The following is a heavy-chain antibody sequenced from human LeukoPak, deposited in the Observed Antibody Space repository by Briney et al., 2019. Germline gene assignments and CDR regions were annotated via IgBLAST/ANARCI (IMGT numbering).Heavy chain of an antibody. D-gene: IGHD6-13*01. CDR3: ARVGSTVAAGTPDY. Sequence: GGSLRLSCTASGFIFSTYKMTWVRQAPGKGLEWVSDISDRGSTTNYADSVKGRFTISRDNAKNSLSLQVNSLRADDTAVYYCARVGSTVAAGTPDYWGQGTLVTVSS. V-gene: IGHV3-48*01. CDR2: ISDRGSTT. CDR1: GFIFSTYK. J-gene: IGHJ4*02.